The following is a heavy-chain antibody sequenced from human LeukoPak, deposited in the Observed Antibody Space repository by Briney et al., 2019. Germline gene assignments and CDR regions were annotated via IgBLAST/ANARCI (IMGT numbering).Heavy chain of an antibody. V-gene: IGHV3-23*01. Sequence: PGGSLRLSCAASGFTFSSYAMSWVRQAPGKGLEWVSAVSGGGDITYYADSVKGRFTISRDKSKSTLSLQMNSLRAEDTAVYYCASERGSYCGGDCYYFYYYVMDVWGQGTTVTVSS. CDR1: GFTFSSYA. D-gene: IGHD2-21*02. J-gene: IGHJ6*02. CDR3: ASERGSYCGGDCYYFYYYVMDV. CDR2: VSGGGDIT.